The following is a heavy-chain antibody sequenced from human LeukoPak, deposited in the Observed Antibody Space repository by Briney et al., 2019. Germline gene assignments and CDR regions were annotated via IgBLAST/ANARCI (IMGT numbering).Heavy chain of an antibody. CDR2: ISTGGDNT. CDR3: ARERAYDFWSGYQLDY. J-gene: IGHJ4*02. CDR1: GFTFSSYA. D-gene: IGHD3-3*01. V-gene: IGHV3-23*01. Sequence: GGSLRLSCAASGFTFSSYAMSWVRLTPGRELEWVSVISTGGDNTYYTDSVKGRFTISRDNSKNTFYLQMNSLRAEDTAVYYCARERAYDFWSGYQLDYWGQGTLVTVSS.